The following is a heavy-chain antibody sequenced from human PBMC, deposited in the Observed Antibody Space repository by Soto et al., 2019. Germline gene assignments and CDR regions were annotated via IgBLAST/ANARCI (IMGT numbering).Heavy chain of an antibody. CDR1: GFTFSNYE. D-gene: IGHD2-8*01. J-gene: IGHJ4*02. CDR3: VRGGVY. V-gene: IGHV3-48*03. Sequence: GGSLRLSCGASGFTFSNYEMNWVRQAPGKGLEWVSYISSSGSTMYYADSVKGRFTISRDNAKNSLYLQMNSLKVEDTAVYYCVRGGVYWGQGTLVTVS. CDR2: ISSSGSTM.